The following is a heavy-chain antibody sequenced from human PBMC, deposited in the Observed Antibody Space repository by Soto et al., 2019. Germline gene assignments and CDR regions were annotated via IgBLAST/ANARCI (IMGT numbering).Heavy chain of an antibody. CDR2: IIPIFGTE. CDR3: AREERRHYDFWSGYFVEELDY. Sequence: SVKVSCKASGGTFSSYAISWVRQAPGQGLEWMGGIIPIFGTENYAQKFQGRVTITADESTSTAYMELSSLRSEDTAVYYCAREERRHYDFWSGYFVEELDYWGQGTLVTVSS. D-gene: IGHD3-3*01. V-gene: IGHV1-69*13. CDR1: GGTFSSYA. J-gene: IGHJ4*02.